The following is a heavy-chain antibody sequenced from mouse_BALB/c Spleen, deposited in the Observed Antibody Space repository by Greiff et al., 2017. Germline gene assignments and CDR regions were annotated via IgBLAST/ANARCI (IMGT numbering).Heavy chain of an antibody. CDR2: IYPGSGST. V-gene: IGHV1S22*01. CDR1: GYTFTSYW. CDR3: TGSTYGPSWFAY. Sequence: LQQPGSELVRPGASVKLSCKASGYTFTSYWMHWVKQRPGQGLEWIGNIYPGSGSTNYDEKFKSKATLTVDTSSSTAYMQLSSLTSEDSAVYYCTGSTYGPSWFAYWGQGTLVTVSA. J-gene: IGHJ3*01. D-gene: IGHD1-2*01.